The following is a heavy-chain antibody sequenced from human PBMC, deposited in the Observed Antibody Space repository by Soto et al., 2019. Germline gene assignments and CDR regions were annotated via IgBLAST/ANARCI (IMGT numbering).Heavy chain of an antibody. Sequence: PGGSLRLSCAASRFTFDDYAMHWVRQAPGKGLEWVSGISWNSGSIGYADSVKGRFTISRDNAKNSLYLQMNSLRAEDTALYYCAKVSAESYYYYGMDVWGQGTTVTVSS. V-gene: IGHV3-9*01. CDR2: ISWNSGSI. CDR1: RFTFDDYA. CDR3: AKVSAESYYYYGMDV. J-gene: IGHJ6*02.